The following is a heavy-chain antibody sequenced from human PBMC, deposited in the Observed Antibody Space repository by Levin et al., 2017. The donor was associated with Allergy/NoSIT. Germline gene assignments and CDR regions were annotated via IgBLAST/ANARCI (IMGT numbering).Heavy chain of an antibody. CDR1: GGSISSSSYY. V-gene: IGHV4-39*06. CDR3: ARGTAHYDTSGYPEY. Sequence: SETLSLTCTVSGGSISSSSYYWGWVRQPPGKGLEWIGSIYYDGTTYYNPSLKSRATISLDTSKNQFPLNLRSVTAADTAVYYCARGTAHYDTSGYPEYWGQGTLVTVSS. D-gene: IGHD3-22*01. CDR2: IYYDGTT. J-gene: IGHJ4*02.